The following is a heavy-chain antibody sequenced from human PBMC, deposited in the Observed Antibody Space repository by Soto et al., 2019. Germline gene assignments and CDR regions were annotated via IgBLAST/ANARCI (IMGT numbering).Heavy chain of an antibody. V-gene: IGHV1-69*01. CDR3: ARREASSYYYYYGMDV. CDR1: GGTFSSYA. Sequence: QVQLVQSGAEVKKPGSSVKVSCKASGGTFSSYAISWVRQAPGQGLEWMGGIIPIFGTANYAQKFQGRVTITAAESTSRAYMELSSLTSEDTAVYYCARREASSYYYYYGMDVWGQGTTVTVSS. D-gene: IGHD2-2*01. CDR2: IIPIFGTA. J-gene: IGHJ6*02.